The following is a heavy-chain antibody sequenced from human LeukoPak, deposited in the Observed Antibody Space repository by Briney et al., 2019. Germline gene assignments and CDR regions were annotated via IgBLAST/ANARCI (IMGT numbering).Heavy chain of an antibody. V-gene: IGHV4-34*01. CDR2: INHSGST. CDR1: GGSFSGYY. CDR3: ARGRPVDSSGSHLGY. J-gene: IGHJ4*02. Sequence: SETLSLTCAVYGGSFSGYYWSWIRQPPGKGLEWIGEINHSGSTNYNPSLKSRVTISVDTSKNQFSLKLSSVTAADTAVYYCARGRPVDSSGSHLGYRGQGTLVTVSS. D-gene: IGHD3-22*01.